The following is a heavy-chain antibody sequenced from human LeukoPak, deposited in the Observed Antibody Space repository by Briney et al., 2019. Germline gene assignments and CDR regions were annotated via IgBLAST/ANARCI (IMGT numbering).Heavy chain of an antibody. D-gene: IGHD6-13*01. V-gene: IGHV1-46*01. CDR3: ARGIAAAGPHLYYFDY. CDR2: INPSGGST. CDR1: GYTFTSYY. Sequence: ASVKVSCKASGYTFTSYYMHWVRQAPRQGLEWMGIINPSGGSTSYAQKFQGRVTMTRDMSTSTVYMELSSLRSEDTAVYYCARGIAAAGPHLYYFDYWGQGTLVTVSS. J-gene: IGHJ4*02.